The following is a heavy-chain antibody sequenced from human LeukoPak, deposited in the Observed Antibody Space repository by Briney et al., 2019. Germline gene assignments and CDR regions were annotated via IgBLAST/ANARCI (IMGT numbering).Heavy chain of an antibody. CDR2: IYYSGST. J-gene: IGHJ4*02. Sequence: PSATLSLTCTVSGASISSYYWSWVRQPPGKRVEWIGYIYYSGSTDYNPSLKTRVTISVDTSKNQLSLKLSSVTAADTAVYYCARGWGYFDYWGQGTLVTPSA. CDR3: ARGWGYFDY. CDR1: GASISSYY. D-gene: IGHD3-16*01. V-gene: IGHV4-59*01.